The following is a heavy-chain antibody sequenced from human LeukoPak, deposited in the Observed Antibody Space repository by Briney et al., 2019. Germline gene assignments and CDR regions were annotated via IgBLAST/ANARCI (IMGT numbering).Heavy chain of an antibody. Sequence: SETLSLTCTVSGGSISSYYWSWIRQPAAKGLEWIGRIYTTGSTNYNPSLKSRVTMSVDTSKNQLSLKLTSVTAADTAVYYCAREGAEVRGVLVKYYFDYWGQGALVTVSS. CDR2: IYTTGST. CDR1: GGSISSYY. J-gene: IGHJ4*02. V-gene: IGHV4-4*07. D-gene: IGHD3-10*01. CDR3: AREGAEVRGVLVKYYFDY.